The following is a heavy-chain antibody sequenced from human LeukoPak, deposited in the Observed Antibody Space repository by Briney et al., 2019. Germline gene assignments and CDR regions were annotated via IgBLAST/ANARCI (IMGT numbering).Heavy chain of an antibody. V-gene: IGHV3-74*01. CDR2: IYGDGRTT. CDR1: GYTFSSYW. CDR3: ARSSRGSFDI. J-gene: IGHJ3*02. Sequence: GGSLRLSCAASGYTFSSYWMHWVRQAPGKGLVWVSHIYGDGRTTDYADSVKGRFTISRDNTKKTLDLQMNSLRADDTAVYYCARSSRGSFDIWGQGTVVTVSS.